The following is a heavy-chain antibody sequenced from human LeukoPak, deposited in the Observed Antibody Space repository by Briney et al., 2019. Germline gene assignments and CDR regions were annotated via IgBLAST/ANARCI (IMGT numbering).Heavy chain of an antibody. D-gene: IGHD6-13*01. CDR1: GYGFTSSW. CDR2: IYPGDSDT. J-gene: IGHJ4*02. Sequence: GESLKISCKGSGYGFTSSWIAWVRQVPGKGLEWMGIIYPGDSDTRYSPSFQGQVTISADKSISTAYLQWSSLQASDTAMYYCARPARGAAADYFDYWGQGTLVTVSS. V-gene: IGHV5-51*01. CDR3: ARPARGAAADYFDY.